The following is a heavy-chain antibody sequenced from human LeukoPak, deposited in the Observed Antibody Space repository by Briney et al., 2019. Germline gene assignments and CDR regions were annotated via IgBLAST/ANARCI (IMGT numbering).Heavy chain of an antibody. J-gene: IGHJ5*02. D-gene: IGHD6-13*01. CDR2: INPNSGGT. CDR3: ARDEQQLGNWFDP. CDR1: GYTFTGYY. V-gene: IGHV1-2*02. Sequence: GASVKVSCKASGYTFTGYYMHWVRQAPGQGLEWMGWINPNSGGTNYAQKFQGRVTMTRDTSISTAYMELSRLRSDDTAVYYCARDEQQLGNWFDPWGQGTLVTVSS.